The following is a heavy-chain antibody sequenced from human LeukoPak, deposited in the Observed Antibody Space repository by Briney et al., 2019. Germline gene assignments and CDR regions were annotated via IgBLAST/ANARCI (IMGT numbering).Heavy chain of an antibody. CDR2: ISGSGGST. Sequence: GGSLRLSRAASGFTFSSYAMSWVRQAPGKGLEWVSAISGSGGSTYYADSVKGRFTISRDNSKNTLYLQMNSLIAEDTAVYYCAKSINNYGDINYFDYWGQGTLVTVSS. V-gene: IGHV3-23*01. CDR3: AKSINNYGDINYFDY. J-gene: IGHJ4*02. CDR1: GFTFSSYA. D-gene: IGHD4-17*01.